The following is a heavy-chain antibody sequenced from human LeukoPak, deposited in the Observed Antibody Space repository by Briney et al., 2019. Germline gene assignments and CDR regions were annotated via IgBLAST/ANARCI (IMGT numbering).Heavy chain of an antibody. D-gene: IGHD2-15*01. CDR2: ISAYNGNT. V-gene: IGHV1-18*01. CDR3: ARVGGPRPWTNYYYMDV. J-gene: IGHJ6*03. Sequence: WASVKVSCKASGYTFTSYGISWVRQAPGQGLEWMGWISAYNGNTNYAQKLQGRVTMTTDTSTSTAYMELRSLRSDDTAVYYCARVGGPRPWTNYYYMDVWGKGTTVTVSS. CDR1: GYTFTSYG.